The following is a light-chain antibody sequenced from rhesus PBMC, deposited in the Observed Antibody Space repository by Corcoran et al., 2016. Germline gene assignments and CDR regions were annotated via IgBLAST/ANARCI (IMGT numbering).Light chain of an antibody. Sequence: DIQMTQSPSSLSASVGDRVTITCRASENVNNYVNWYQQKPGKAPKLLIYKASTLQNGVPSRFSGSGSGTDYTFSISSLQSEDVATYYCHHNYGTPYSFGQGTKVEIK. J-gene: IGKJ2*01. CDR2: KAS. CDR1: ENVNNY. CDR3: HHNYGTPYS. V-gene: IGKV1-74*01.